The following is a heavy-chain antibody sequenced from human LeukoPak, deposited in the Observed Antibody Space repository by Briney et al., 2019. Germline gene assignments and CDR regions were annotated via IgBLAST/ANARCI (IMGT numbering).Heavy chain of an antibody. CDR1: GGSISSSSYY. V-gene: IGHV4-39*07. CDR3: ARRGARGGLRSQRGVYYGMDV. D-gene: IGHD3-3*01. Sequence: SETLSLTCTVSGGSISSSSYYWGWIRQPPGKGLEWIGSIYYSGSTYYNPSLKSRVTISVDTSKNQFSLKLSSVTAADAAVYYCARRGARGGLRSQRGVYYGMDVWGQGTTVTVSS. J-gene: IGHJ6*02. CDR2: IYYSGST.